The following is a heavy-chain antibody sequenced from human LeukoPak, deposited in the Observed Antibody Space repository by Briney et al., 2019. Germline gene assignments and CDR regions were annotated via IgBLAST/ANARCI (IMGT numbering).Heavy chain of an antibody. Sequence: GESLKISCKGSGYSFTSYWIGWVRQMPGKGLEWMGIIYPGDSDTRYSPSFQGQVTISADKSISTAYSQWSSLKASDTAMYYCARSRRYYYDSSGYPGTPHMDVWGQGTTVTVSS. CDR2: IYPGDSDT. J-gene: IGHJ6*02. D-gene: IGHD3-22*01. V-gene: IGHV5-51*01. CDR1: GYSFTSYW. CDR3: ARSRRYYYDSSGYPGTPHMDV.